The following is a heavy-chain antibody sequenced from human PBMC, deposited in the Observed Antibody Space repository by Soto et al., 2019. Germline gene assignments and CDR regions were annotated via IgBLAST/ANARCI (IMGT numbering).Heavy chain of an antibody. V-gene: IGHV3-30*03. CDR1: GFTFSSYG. Sequence: QVQLVESGGGVVQPGRSLRLSCAASGFTFSSYGMHWVRQAPGKGLEWVAVISYDGSNKYYADSVKGRFTISRDNSKNTLYLQMNSMRAEDTAVYYCATRARMPKFDYCGQGTLVTVSS. D-gene: IGHD2-2*01. CDR2: ISYDGSNK. CDR3: ATRARMPKFDY. J-gene: IGHJ4*02.